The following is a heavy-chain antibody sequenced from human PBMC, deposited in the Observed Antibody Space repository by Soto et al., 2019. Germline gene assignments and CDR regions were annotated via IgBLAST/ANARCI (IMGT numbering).Heavy chain of an antibody. V-gene: IGHV1-8*01. D-gene: IGHD6-13*01. CDR3: ARSAGAGKGAGCYYYMDV. J-gene: IGHJ6*03. CDR2: MNPNSGNT. CDR1: GYTFTSYD. Sequence: ASVKVSCKASGYTFTSYDINWVRQATGQGLEWMGWMNPNSGNTGYAQKFQGRVTMTRNTSISTAYMELSSLRSEDTAVYYCARSAGAGKGAGCYYYMDVWGKGTTVTVSS.